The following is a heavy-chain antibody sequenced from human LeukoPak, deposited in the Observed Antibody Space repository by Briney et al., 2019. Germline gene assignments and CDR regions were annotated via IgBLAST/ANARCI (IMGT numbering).Heavy chain of an antibody. D-gene: IGHD2-21*01. V-gene: IGHV3-23*01. J-gene: IGHJ4*02. CDR2: VSNSGAAT. Sequence: EGSLGLSCAASGFTFSLSAMTWVRQPPGKGLEWVATVSNSGAATYYADSVKGRFSISRDNSKNTVSLEMSNLRTDDTAIYYCAKEAFRPALLDFWGQGSLVTVSS. CDR1: GFTFSLSA. CDR3: AKEAFRPALLDF.